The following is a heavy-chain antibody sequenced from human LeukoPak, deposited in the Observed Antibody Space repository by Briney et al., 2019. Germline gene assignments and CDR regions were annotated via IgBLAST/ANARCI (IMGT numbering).Heavy chain of an antibody. CDR2: ISSSSSYI. CDR1: GFTFSSYS. D-gene: IGHD3-22*01. J-gene: IGHJ4*02. Sequence: GGSLRLSCAASGFTFSSYSMNWVRQAPGKGLEWVSSISSSSSYIYYADSVKGRFTISRDNAKNSLYLQMNSLRGEDTAVYYCARIYDSSGYSNDYWGQGTLVTVSS. CDR3: ARIYDSSGYSNDY. V-gene: IGHV3-21*01.